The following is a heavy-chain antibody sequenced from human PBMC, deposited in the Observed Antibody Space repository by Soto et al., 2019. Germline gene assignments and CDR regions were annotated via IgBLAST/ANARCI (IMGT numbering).Heavy chain of an antibody. D-gene: IGHD3-16*01. Sequence: SETLSLTCTVSCDSIGSGNQYWNWIRQAPGKGLEWIGYIFSSGTTYYNPSLKSRLTMSLDTSQNQFSLKLYSVTAADTAVYFFPRFPSPFDFYYAMDVWGQGTTVTVSS. CDR3: PRFPSPFDFYYAMDV. CDR2: IFSSGTT. V-gene: IGHV4-30-4*02. J-gene: IGHJ6*02. CDR1: CDSIGSGNQY.